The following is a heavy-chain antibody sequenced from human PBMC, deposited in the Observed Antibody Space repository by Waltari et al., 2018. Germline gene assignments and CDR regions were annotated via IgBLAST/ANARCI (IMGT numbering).Heavy chain of an antibody. V-gene: IGHV3-7*01. CDR1: GFTFSSNW. CDR2: IRRDGSEK. CDR3: ARDKGYYEPGATLDY. J-gene: IGHJ4*02. Sequence: EVQLVESGGGLVQPGGALRLSCAAAGFTFSSNWMSWVRQDPGKGLEWVAHIRRDGSEKDYVDSVKGRFTISRDDAKNSLYLQMDSLRAEDTALYYCARDKGYYEPGATLDYWGQGTLVTVSS. D-gene: IGHD1-26*01.